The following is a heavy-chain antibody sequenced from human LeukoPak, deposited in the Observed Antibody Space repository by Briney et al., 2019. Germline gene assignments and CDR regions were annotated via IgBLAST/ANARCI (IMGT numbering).Heavy chain of an antibody. V-gene: IGHV1-8*02. CDR1: GGTFSSYA. J-gene: IGHJ4*02. CDR3: AMLHFDGSGSFVGFDY. CDR2: INPNSGNT. Sequence: ASVKVSCKASGGTFSSYAISWVRQAPGQGLEWMGWINPNSGNTGYAQKFQGRVTMTRNTSISTAYMELSSLRSEDTAVYYCAMLHFDGSGSFVGFDYWGQGTLVTVSS. D-gene: IGHD3-10*01.